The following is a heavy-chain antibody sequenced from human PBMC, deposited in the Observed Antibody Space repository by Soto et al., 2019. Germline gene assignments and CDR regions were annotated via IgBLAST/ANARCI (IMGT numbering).Heavy chain of an antibody. CDR3: ARDYNDVWSGHFDY. CDR2: ISSSSFTI. V-gene: IGHV3-48*01. J-gene: IGHJ4*02. D-gene: IGHD3-3*01. Sequence: EVHLVESGGRVVQPGGSLRLSCAASGFRFSDYSMNWVRQAPGRGLEWVSYISSSSFTIHYADSVEGRFAISRDNAKNSLYLQMTSLRAEDTAVYYCARDYNDVWSGHFDYWGQGALVTVSS. CDR1: GFRFSDYS.